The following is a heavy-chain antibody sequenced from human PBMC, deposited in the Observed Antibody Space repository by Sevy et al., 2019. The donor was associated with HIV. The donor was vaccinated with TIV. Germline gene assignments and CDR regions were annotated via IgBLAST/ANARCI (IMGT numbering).Heavy chain of an antibody. V-gene: IGHV3-33*08. Sequence: GGSLRLSCAASGFIFSTYGMHWVRQAPGKGLEWVVLIWYDGSSQYYADSVQGRFTISRDNSKNTLDLQMNSLRAEDTAVYYCVSGASIAAAGNFAYWGQGTLVTVSS. J-gene: IGHJ4*02. CDR3: VSGASIAAAGNFAY. CDR1: GFIFSTYG. D-gene: IGHD6-13*01. CDR2: IWYDGSSQ.